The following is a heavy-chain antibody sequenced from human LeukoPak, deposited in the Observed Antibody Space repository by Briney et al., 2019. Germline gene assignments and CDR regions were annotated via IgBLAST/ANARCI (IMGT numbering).Heavy chain of an antibody. CDR2: INHSGST. Sequence: SETLSLTCAVYGGSFSGYYWSWIRQPPGKGLEWIGEINHSGSTNYNPSLKSRVTISVDTSKNQFSLNLSSVAAADTAVYYCARADTAMIRVWFDPWGQGTLVTVSS. J-gene: IGHJ5*02. D-gene: IGHD5-18*01. CDR3: ARADTAMIRVWFDP. V-gene: IGHV4-34*01. CDR1: GGSFSGYY.